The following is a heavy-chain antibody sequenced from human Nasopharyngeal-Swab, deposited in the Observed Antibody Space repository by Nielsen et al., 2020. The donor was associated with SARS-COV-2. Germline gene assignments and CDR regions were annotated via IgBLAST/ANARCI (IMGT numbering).Heavy chain of an antibody. J-gene: IGHJ6*02. D-gene: IGHD6-13*01. Sequence: GSLRLSCTVSGGSISSSSYYWGWIRQPPGKGLEWIGSIYYSGSTYYNPSLKSRVTISIDTSKNQFSLKLSSVTAADTAVYYCVGSSWYGDYYYYYGMDVWGQGTTVTVSS. V-gene: IGHV4-39*07. CDR1: GGSISSSSYY. CDR2: IYYSGST. CDR3: VGSSWYGDYYYYYGMDV.